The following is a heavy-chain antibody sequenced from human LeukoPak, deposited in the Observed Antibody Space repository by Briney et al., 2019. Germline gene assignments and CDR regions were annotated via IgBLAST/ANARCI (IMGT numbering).Heavy chain of an antibody. J-gene: IGHJ4*02. D-gene: IGHD3-22*01. CDR2: ISSSGSTI. Sequence: GGSLRLSCAASGFTFSDYYMNWIRQAPGKGLEWVSYISSSGSTIYYADSVRGRFTISRDNAKNSLYLQMNSLRAEDTAVYYCARSSSGYYSDYFDYWGQGTLVTVSS. CDR1: GFTFSDYY. V-gene: IGHV3-11*01. CDR3: ARSSSGYYSDYFDY.